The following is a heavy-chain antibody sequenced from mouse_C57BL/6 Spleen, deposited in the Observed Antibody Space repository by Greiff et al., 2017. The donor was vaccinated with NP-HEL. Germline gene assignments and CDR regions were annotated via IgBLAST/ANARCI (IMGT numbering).Heavy chain of an antibody. Sequence: VQLQQSGPELVKPGASVKISCKASGYSFTGYYMNWVKQSPEKSLEWIGEINPSTGGTTYNQKFKAKATLTVDKSSSTAYMQLKSLTSEDSAVYYCARCGTTRDFDYWGQGTTLTVSS. V-gene: IGHV1-42*01. D-gene: IGHD1-1*01. CDR3: ARCGTTRDFDY. J-gene: IGHJ2*01. CDR2: INPSTGGT. CDR1: GYSFTGYY.